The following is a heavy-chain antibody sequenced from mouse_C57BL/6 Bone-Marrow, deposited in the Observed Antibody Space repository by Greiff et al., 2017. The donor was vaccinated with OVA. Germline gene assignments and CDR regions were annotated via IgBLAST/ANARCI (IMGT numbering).Heavy chain of an antibody. CDR3: ALITRAMDY. Sequence: VKLVESGAELARPGASVKLSCKASGYTFTSYGISWVKQRTGQGLEWIGEIYPRSGNTYYNEKFKGKATLTADKSSSTAYMELRSLTSEDSAVYFCALITRAMDYWGQGTSVTVSS. CDR1: GYTFTSYG. CDR2: IYPRSGNT. V-gene: IGHV1-81*01. J-gene: IGHJ4*01.